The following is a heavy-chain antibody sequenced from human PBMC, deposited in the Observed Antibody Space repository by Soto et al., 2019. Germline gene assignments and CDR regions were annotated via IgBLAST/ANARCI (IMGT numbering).Heavy chain of an antibody. CDR1: GGTFSSYA. V-gene: IGHV1-69*06. CDR2: IIPIFGTA. D-gene: IGHD3-3*01. CDR3: ASLEPSGGGQPRDY. Sequence: QVQLVQSGAEVKKPGSSVKVSCKASGGTFSSYAISWVRQAPGQGLEWMGGIIPIFGTANYAQKFQGRVTITADKFTSTAYMELSSLRSEDTAVYYCASLEPSGGGQPRDYWGQGTLVTVSS. J-gene: IGHJ4*02.